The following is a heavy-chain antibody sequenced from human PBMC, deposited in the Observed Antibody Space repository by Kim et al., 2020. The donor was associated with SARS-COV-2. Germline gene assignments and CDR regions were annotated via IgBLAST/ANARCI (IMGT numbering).Heavy chain of an antibody. V-gene: IGHV3-9*01. J-gene: IGHJ3*02. CDR2: ISWNSGSI. Sequence: GGSLRLSCAASGFTFDDYAMHWVRQAPGKGLEWVSGISWNSGSIGYADSVKGRFTISRDNAKNSLYLQMNSLRAEDTALYYCAKDEFQGSGSQLRSDAFDIWGQGTMVTVSS. CDR1: GFTFDDYA. CDR3: AKDEFQGSGSQLRSDAFDI. D-gene: IGHD3-10*01.